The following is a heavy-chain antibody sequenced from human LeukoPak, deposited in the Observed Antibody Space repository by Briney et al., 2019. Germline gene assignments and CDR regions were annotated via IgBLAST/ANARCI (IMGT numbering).Heavy chain of an antibody. V-gene: IGHV3-30*18. Sequence: PGGSLRLSCAASGFTFSSYAMSWVRQAPGKGLEWVAVISYDGSNKYYADSVKGRFTISRDNSKNTLYLQMNSLRAEDTAVYYCAKDLRIGSSLNWFDPWGQGTLVTVSS. CDR3: AKDLRIGSSLNWFDP. CDR2: ISYDGSNK. J-gene: IGHJ5*02. CDR1: GFTFSSYA. D-gene: IGHD6-13*01.